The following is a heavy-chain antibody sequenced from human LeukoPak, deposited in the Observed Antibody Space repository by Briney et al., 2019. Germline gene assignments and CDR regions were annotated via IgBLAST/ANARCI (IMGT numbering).Heavy chain of an antibody. V-gene: IGHV4-61*02. Sequence: SETLSLTCTVSGGSISSGSYYWSWIRQPAGKGLEWIGRIYTSGSTNYNPSLKSRVTISVDTSKNQFSLKLSSVTAADTAVYYCARDRSIAAAGTWWFDPWGQETLVTVSS. CDR3: ARDRSIAAAGTWWFDP. CDR2: IYTSGST. D-gene: IGHD6-13*01. J-gene: IGHJ5*02. CDR1: GGSISSGSYY.